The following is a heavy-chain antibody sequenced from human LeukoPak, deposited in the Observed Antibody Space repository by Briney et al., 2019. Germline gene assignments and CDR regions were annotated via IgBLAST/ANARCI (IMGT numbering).Heavy chain of an antibody. Sequence: PGGSLRLSCAASGFTFSSYSMDWVRQAPGKGLEWVSSISSSSTYIYYADSVKGRFTISRDNAKNTLYLQMNSLRAEDTAVYYCSRVRDSSGYFLLDAFDIWGQGTMVTVSS. J-gene: IGHJ3*02. V-gene: IGHV3-21*01. CDR3: SRVRDSSGYFLLDAFDI. CDR1: GFTFSSYS. D-gene: IGHD3-22*01. CDR2: ISSSSTYI.